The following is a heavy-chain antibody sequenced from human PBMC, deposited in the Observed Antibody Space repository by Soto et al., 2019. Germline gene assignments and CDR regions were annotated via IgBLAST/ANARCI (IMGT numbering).Heavy chain of an antibody. Sequence: QITLKESGPTRVQPTQTLTLTCDFSGFSLTTKGVGVGWIRRPPGEALKWVAVIYWDNDKRYSPSLQSRLTINKDTSKNQVVLSMINMDPLDTATYFCAHVTITYGGAIGDEAFDIWGQGTMVIVSS. CDR2: IYWDNDK. V-gene: IGHV2-5*02. D-gene: IGHD3-16*02. CDR3: AHVTITYGGAIGDEAFDI. CDR1: GFSLTTKGVG. J-gene: IGHJ3*02.